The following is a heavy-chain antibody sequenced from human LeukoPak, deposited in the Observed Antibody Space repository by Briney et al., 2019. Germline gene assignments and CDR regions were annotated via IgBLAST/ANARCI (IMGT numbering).Heavy chain of an antibody. CDR3: TKELHVAVAVADYYYFYMDV. J-gene: IGHJ6*03. V-gene: IGHV3-23*01. CDR2: INGGGNTT. Sequence: GGSLRLSCAASGFAFSIFAMGWVRQSPGKGLEWLSTINGGGNTTFYSDSVKGHFTISRDNSKNTLYLHMDSLRPDDTATYYCTKELHVAVAVADYYYFYMDVWGRGAAVTVSS. CDR1: GFAFSIFA. D-gene: IGHD6-19*01.